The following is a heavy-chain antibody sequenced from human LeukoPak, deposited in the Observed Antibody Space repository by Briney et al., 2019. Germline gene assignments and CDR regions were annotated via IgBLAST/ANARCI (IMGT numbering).Heavy chain of an antibody. D-gene: IGHD2-15*01. Sequence: SETLSLTCTVSGGSISSYYLSWIRQPPGRGLEWVGYIYYSESTNYNPSLKSRVIISVDTYKNQFPLKLSCVTAADTAVYYCARHKYCRSYLDYWGRGTLVTVSS. V-gene: IGHV4-59*08. CDR2: IYYSEST. CDR1: GGSISSYY. J-gene: IGHJ4*02. CDR3: ARHKYCRSYLDY.